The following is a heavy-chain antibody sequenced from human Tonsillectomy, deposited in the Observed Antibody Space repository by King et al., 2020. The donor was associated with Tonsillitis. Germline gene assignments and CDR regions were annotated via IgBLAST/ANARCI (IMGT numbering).Heavy chain of an antibody. CDR2: VYYSGNT. CDR1: GGSLSSHY. J-gene: IGHJ4*02. V-gene: IGHV4-59*11. Sequence: HVQLQESGPGLVKPSETLSLTCTVSGGSLSSHYWSWIRQPPGKGLEWIGYVYYSGNTNYNPSLKSRVTISLDTYKSQFSLRLSSVTAADTAVYYCAREYCNSTSCYSFDYWGQGTLVTVSS. CDR3: AREYCNSTSCYSFDY. D-gene: IGHD2-2*01.